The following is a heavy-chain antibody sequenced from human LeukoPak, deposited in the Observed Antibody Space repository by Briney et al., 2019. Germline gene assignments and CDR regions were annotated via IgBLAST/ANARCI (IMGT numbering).Heavy chain of an antibody. CDR3: AREGDSSGYYSGYFDY. CDR2: TNSDGSST. D-gene: IGHD3-22*01. Sequence: GGSLRLSCAASGFTFSNYWMHWVRQAPGKGLVWVSRTNSDGSSTSYADSVKGRFTISRDNAKNTLYLQMNSLRAEDTAVYYCAREGDSSGYYSGYFDYWGQGTLVTVSS. J-gene: IGHJ4*02. CDR1: GFTFSNYW. V-gene: IGHV3-74*01.